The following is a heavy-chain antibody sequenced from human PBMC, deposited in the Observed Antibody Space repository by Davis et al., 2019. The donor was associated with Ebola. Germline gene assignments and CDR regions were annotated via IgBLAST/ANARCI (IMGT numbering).Heavy chain of an antibody. J-gene: IGHJ5*01. V-gene: IGHV3-7*03. CDR3: ARDGGWSGVVS. CDR2: IKQDGSDK. Sequence: GESLKISCAASGFTFSSYWMSWVRQAPGKGLEWVANIKQDGSDKNYVDSVKGRFTISRDNAKNSLYLQMNSLRAEDTAVYYCARDGGWSGVVSWGQGTLVTVSS. CDR1: GFTFSSYW. D-gene: IGHD2-15*01.